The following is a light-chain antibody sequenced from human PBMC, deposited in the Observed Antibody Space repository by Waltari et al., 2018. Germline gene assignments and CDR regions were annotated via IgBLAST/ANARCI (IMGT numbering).Light chain of an antibody. V-gene: IGKV4-1*01. CDR3: QQYYSTPLT. J-gene: IGKJ4*01. CDR1: QSVLYSSNSKNY. Sequence: DIVMTQSPDSLAVSLSERATISCKSSQSVLYSSNSKNYLAWFQQKPGQPPKLLLYWASTRESGVPDRFSGSGSGTDFTLTISSLQAEDVAVYYCQQYYSTPLTFGGGTKVEIK. CDR2: WAS.